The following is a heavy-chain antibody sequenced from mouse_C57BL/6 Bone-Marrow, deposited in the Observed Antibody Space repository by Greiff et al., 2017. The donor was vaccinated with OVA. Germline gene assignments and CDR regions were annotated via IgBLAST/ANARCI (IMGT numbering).Heavy chain of an antibody. CDR2: IYPRSGNT. V-gene: IGHV1-81*01. D-gene: IGHD2-5*01. Sequence: QVQLQQSGAELARPGASVKLSCKASGYTFTSYGISWVKQRTGQGLEWIGEIYPRSGNTYYNEKFKGKATLTADKSSSTAYMELRSLTSEDSAVYFCARASNYVRYFDVWGTGTTVTVSS. CDR1: GYTFTSYG. CDR3: ARASNYVRYFDV. J-gene: IGHJ1*03.